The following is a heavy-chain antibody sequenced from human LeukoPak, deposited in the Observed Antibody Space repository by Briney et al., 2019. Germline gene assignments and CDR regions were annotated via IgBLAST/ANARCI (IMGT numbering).Heavy chain of an antibody. Sequence: GASVKVSCKAPGYTFTGHYMHWVRQAPGQGLEWMGWINPYSGGTHYALIFQDRVTMTRDTSISTAYMELSRLRSDDTAVYYCARRIAGRLINDAFDIWGQGTVVTVSS. CDR1: GYTFTGHY. J-gene: IGHJ3*02. CDR2: INPYSGGT. CDR3: ARRIAGRLINDAFDI. D-gene: IGHD6-6*01. V-gene: IGHV1-2*02.